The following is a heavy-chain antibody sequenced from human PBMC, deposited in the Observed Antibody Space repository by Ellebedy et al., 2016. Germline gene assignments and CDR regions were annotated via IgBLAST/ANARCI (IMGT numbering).Heavy chain of an antibody. Sequence: GESLKISXAASGFPFSLAGMTWVRQAPGKGLEWVATIVNSGRETYYADAVKGRFTVSRDNAMRSLYLHMDSLTVEDTAVYYCARDGSEWSRDYWGQGTLVTVSS. CDR3: ARDGSEWSRDY. J-gene: IGHJ4*02. D-gene: IGHD2-8*01. V-gene: IGHV3-21*06. CDR2: IVNSGRET. CDR1: GFPFSLAG.